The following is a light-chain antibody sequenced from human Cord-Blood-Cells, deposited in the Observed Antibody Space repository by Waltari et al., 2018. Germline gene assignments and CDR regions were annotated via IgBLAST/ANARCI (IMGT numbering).Light chain of an antibody. CDR2: LGS. CDR1: QSLLHSNGYNY. J-gene: IGKJ2*01. V-gene: IGKV2-28*01. Sequence: DMVMTQSPLSLPVTPGEPASIPCRPSQSLLHSNGYNYLDWYLQKPGQSPQLLIYLGSNRASGVPDRFSGSGSGTDFTLKISRVEAEDVGVYYCMQALQTPYTFGQGTKLEIK. CDR3: MQALQTPYT.